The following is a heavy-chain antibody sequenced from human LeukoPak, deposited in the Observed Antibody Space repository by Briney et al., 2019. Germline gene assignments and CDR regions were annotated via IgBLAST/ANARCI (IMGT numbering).Heavy chain of an antibody. V-gene: IGHV3-64D*06. Sequence: GGCLRLSCSASGFTFSSYAMHWVRQAPGKGLEYVSAISSNGGSTYYADSVKGRFTISRDNSKNTLYLQMSSLRAEDTAVYYCVTELITFGGVPGFDPWGQGTLVTVSS. CDR3: VTELITFGGVPGFDP. CDR2: ISSNGGST. CDR1: GFTFSSYA. D-gene: IGHD3-16*01. J-gene: IGHJ5*02.